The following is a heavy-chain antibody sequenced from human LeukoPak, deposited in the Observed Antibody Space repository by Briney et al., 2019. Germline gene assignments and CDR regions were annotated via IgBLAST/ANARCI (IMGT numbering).Heavy chain of an antibody. D-gene: IGHD3-9*01. CDR1: GFTLSSYA. CDR3: ARDSGFDWLSFDY. CDR2: ISYDGSNK. J-gene: IGHJ4*02. Sequence: PGGSLRLSCAASGFTLSSYAMSWVRQAPGKGLEGVAVISYDGSNKYYADSVKGRFTISRDNSKNTLYLQMNSLRAEDMAVYYCARDSGFDWLSFDYWGQGTLVTVSS. V-gene: IGHV3-30*04.